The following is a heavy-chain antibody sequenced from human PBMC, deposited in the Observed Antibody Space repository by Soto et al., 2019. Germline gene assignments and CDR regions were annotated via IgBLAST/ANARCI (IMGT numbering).Heavy chain of an antibody. Sequence: QVQLVQSGAEVKEPGSSVRVSCKASGGTFANFIMNWVRQTPGQGLEWMGGIVPMFGTPTYAEKFKGRVTISAAGSTSTAYMELTSLRSEDTAVYYCARNVTYSSSLSQYSGMDVWCQGTTVTVS. CDR2: IVPMFGTP. J-gene: IGHJ6*02. D-gene: IGHD6-6*01. CDR1: GGTFANFI. V-gene: IGHV1-69*01. CDR3: ARNVTYSSSLSQYSGMDV.